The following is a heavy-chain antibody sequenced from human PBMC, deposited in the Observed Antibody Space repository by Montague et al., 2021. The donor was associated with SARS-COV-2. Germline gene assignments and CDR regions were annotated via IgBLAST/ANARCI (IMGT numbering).Heavy chain of an antibody. CDR1: GFTFSSYS. V-gene: IGHV3-23*01. J-gene: IGHJ6*02. Sequence: SLRLSCAASGFTFSSYSMSWVRQAPGKGLEWVSAISGSGGSTYYADSVKGRFTISRDNSKNTLYLQMNSLRAEDTAVYYCAKDLSLLWFGELPPLGYYYGMDVGGQGTTVTVSS. CDR2: ISGSGGST. D-gene: IGHD3-10*01. CDR3: AKDLSLLWFGELPPLGYYYGMDV.